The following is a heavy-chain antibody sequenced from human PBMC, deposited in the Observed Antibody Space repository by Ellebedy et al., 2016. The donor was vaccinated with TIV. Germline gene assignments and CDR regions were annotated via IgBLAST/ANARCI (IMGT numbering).Heavy chain of an antibody. CDR3: ARGLGHTETLTKTGFGDY. CDR1: GYTFTSYY. D-gene: IGHD3-16*01. J-gene: IGHJ4*02. CDR2: INPIAGST. Sequence: AASVKVSCKASGYTFTSYYVHWVRQAPGQGLEWMGIINPIAGSTAYAQNFQGRVTMTRDTSTSTVYMELSSLRSEDTAMYFCARGLGHTETLTKTGFGDYWGQGTLVTVSS. V-gene: IGHV1-46*01.